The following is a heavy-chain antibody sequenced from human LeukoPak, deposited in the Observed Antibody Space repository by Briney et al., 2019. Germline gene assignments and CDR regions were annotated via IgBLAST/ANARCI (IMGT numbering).Heavy chain of an antibody. V-gene: IGHV3-7*03. D-gene: IGHD3-10*01. CDR1: GFSFSTYW. Sequence: GGSLRLSCAVSGFSFSTYWMGWVRQAPGKGLEWVANIKQDGSEEYYVDSVKGRFTISRDNAKTSLYLQMSSLRAEDTAVYYCARDRSPGSYWGQGTLVTVSS. CDR3: ARDRSPGSY. CDR2: IKQDGSEE. J-gene: IGHJ4*02.